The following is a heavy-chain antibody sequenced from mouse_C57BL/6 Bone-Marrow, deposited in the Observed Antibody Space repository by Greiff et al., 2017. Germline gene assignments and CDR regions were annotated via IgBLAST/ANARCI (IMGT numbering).Heavy chain of an antibody. Sequence: QVQLQQPGAELVKPGASVKLSCKASGYTFTSYWMNWVKQRPGQGLEWIGMIHPNSGSTNYNAKFKSKATLTVAKSSSTAYMQLSSLTSEDSAVYYCAIESYDSLFAYWGQGTLVTVSA. J-gene: IGHJ3*01. CDR3: AIESYDSLFAY. CDR2: IHPNSGST. V-gene: IGHV1-64*01. D-gene: IGHD2-4*01. CDR1: GYTFTSYW.